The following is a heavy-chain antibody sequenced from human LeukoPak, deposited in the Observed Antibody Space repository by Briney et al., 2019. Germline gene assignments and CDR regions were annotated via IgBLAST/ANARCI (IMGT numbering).Heavy chain of an antibody. CDR2: ISGSGGST. V-gene: IGHV3-23*01. J-gene: IGHJ4*02. Sequence: GGSLRLSCAASGFTFSSYAMSWVRQAPGKGLEWVSAISGSGGSTYYADSVKGRFTISRDNSKNTLCLQMNSLRAEDTAVYYCAKSFLTMIVVVTEYYFDYWGQGTLVTVSS. CDR1: GFTFSSYA. D-gene: IGHD3-22*01. CDR3: AKSFLTMIVVVTEYYFDY.